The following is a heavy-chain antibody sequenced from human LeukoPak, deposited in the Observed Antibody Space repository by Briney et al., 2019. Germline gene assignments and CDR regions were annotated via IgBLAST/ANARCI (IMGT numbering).Heavy chain of an antibody. CDR2: ISYDGSNK. V-gene: IGHV3-30*04. J-gene: IGHJ5*02. CDR3: ARDGGSSWYPDSNWFDP. D-gene: IGHD6-13*01. CDR1: GFTFSSYA. Sequence: GRSLRLSCAASGFTFSSYAMHWVRQAPGKGLEWVALISYDGSNKYYADSVKARFIISRDNSKNTVYLQMNSLRAEDTAVYYCARDGGSSWYPDSNWFDPWGQGTLVTVSS.